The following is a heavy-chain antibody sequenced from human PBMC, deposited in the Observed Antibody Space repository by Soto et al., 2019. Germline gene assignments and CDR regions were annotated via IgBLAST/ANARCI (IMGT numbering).Heavy chain of an antibody. CDR3: AREIGGFGESDNYFDY. V-gene: IGHV4-31*03. J-gene: IGHJ4*02. Sequence: SETLSLTCTVSGGSISSGGYYWSWIRQHPGKGLEWIGYIYYSGSTYYNPSLKSRVTISVDTSKNQFSLKLSSVTAADTAVYYCAREIGGFGESDNYFDYWGQRTLVTVSS. CDR2: IYYSGST. CDR1: GGSISSGGYY. D-gene: IGHD3-10*01.